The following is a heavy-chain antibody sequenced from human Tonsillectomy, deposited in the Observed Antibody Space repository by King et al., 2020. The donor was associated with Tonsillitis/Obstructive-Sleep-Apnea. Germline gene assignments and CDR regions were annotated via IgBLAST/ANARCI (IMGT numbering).Heavy chain of an antibody. CDR1: GGSISSSSYY. J-gene: IGHJ6*03. V-gene: IGHV4-39*01. CDR2: IYYSGST. CDR3: ARAPYNWNYYYYYMDV. Sequence: QLQESGPGLVKPSETLSLTCTVSGGSISSSSYYWGWIRQPPGKGLEWIGSIYYSGSTYYNPSLKSRVTISVDTSKNQFSLKLSSVTAADTAVYYCARAPYNWNYYYYYMDVWGKGTTVTVSS. D-gene: IGHD1-20*01.